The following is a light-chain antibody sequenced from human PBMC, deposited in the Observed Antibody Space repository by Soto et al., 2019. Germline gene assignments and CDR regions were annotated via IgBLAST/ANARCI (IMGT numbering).Light chain of an antibody. CDR2: EVS. V-gene: IGLV2-14*01. Sequence: QSVLTQPASVSGSPGQSITISCTGTSRDVGGYNYVSWYQQHPGKAPNLMIYEVSNRPSGVSNRFSGSKSGNTASLTISGLQAEDGADYYCSSYTSSSTLIFGTGTKVTVL. CDR1: SRDVGGYNY. CDR3: SSYTSSSTLI. J-gene: IGLJ1*01.